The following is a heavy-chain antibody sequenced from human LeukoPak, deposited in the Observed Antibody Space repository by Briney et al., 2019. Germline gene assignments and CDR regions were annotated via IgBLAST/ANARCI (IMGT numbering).Heavy chain of an antibody. V-gene: IGHV3-7*03. J-gene: IGHJ4*02. CDR1: GSTFGNYY. CDR2: IKHDGAWK. D-gene: IGHD3-10*01. CDR3: AKTMVRGEYYFDY. Sequence: GGSLRLSCAASGSTFGNYYMSWVRQAPGKGLEWVANIKHDGAWKFYADSVKGRFTVSRDNSKNTLYLQMNSLRAEDTAVYYCAKTMVRGEYYFDYWGQGTLVTVSS.